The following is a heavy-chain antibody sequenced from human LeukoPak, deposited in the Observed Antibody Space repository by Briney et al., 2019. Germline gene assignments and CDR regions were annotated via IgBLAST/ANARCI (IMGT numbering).Heavy chain of an antibody. V-gene: IGHV3-66*01. CDR2: MYSGGDA. J-gene: IGHJ4*02. D-gene: IGHD3-10*01. Sequence: GGSLRLSCAASGFTLRSYAMTWVRQAPGKGLEWVAIMYSGGDAYYADSVEGRFTISRDNSKNTVYLQMENVRVEDTAVYYCSRDRGVSGEWGQGTLVTVSS. CDR3: SRDRGVSGE. CDR1: GFTLRSYA.